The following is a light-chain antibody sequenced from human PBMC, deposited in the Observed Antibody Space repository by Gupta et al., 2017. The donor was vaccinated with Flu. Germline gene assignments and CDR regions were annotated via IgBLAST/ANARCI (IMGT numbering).Light chain of an antibody. CDR1: SSDVGNYII. V-gene: IGLV2-23*01. CDR2: EGT. J-gene: IGLJ1*01. Sequence: SALTQPASVSGSPGQSITIPCTGTSSDVGNYIIVSWYQQHPGKAHNLLIYEGTKRPAGVASRFSNSKSGNTASLTISGRQEEDEADYYCCSDAGGGTYVFGTGTTVTVL. CDR3: CSDAGGGTYV.